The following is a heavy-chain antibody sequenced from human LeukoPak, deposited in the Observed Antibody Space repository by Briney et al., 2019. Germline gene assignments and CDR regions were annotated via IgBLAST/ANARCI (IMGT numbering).Heavy chain of an antibody. J-gene: IGHJ6*02. CDR1: GFTFTSSA. Sequence: VAGVKVSCKASGFTFTSSAMQWVRQARGQRLEWIGCIVVDNGYTNYTQKLQERVTITRDMSTSTAYMELSSLRSEDTAVYYCAAGRYCSGGRCYYGMDVWGQGTTVTVSS. CDR3: AAGRYCSGGRCYYGMDV. CDR2: IVVDNGYT. V-gene: IGHV1-58*02. D-gene: IGHD2-15*01.